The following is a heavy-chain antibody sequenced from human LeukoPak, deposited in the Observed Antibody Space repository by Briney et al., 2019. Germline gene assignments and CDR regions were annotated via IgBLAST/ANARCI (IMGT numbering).Heavy chain of an antibody. D-gene: IGHD3-22*01. CDR1: GFTFSRYE. V-gene: IGHV3-23*01. Sequence: GGSLTHSCAAPGFTFSRYEMSWVRQALGKGLAWVSVISGSGGSTYHADSVKGRFTISRDNSKNTLYLQMNSLRAEDTAVYYCAKDSQWLPDYWGQGTLVTVSS. J-gene: IGHJ4*02. CDR3: AKDSQWLPDY. CDR2: ISGSGGST.